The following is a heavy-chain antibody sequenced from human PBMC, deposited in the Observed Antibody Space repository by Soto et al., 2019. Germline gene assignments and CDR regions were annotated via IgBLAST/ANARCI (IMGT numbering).Heavy chain of an antibody. V-gene: IGHV3-33*01. Sequence: GGSLRLSCAASGFTFSSYGMHWVRQAPGKGLEWVAVIWYDGSNKYYADSVKGRFTISRDNSKNTLYLQMNSLRAEDTAVYYCARDRSSSWSYVDYWGQGTLVTVSS. CDR2: IWYDGSNK. D-gene: IGHD6-13*01. CDR1: GFTFSSYG. J-gene: IGHJ4*02. CDR3: ARDRSSSWSYVDY.